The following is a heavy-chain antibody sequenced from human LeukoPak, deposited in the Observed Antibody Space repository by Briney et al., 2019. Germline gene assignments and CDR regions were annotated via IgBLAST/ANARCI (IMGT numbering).Heavy chain of an antibody. V-gene: IGHV1-69*04. CDR1: GGTFSSYA. J-gene: IGHJ4*02. Sequence: PVKVSCKASGGTFSSYAISWVRQAPGQGLEWMGRIIPILGIANYAQKFQGRVTITADKSTSTAYMELSSLRSEDTAVYYCARDRGLGDRAPIDYWGQGTLVTVSS. CDR2: IIPILGIA. CDR3: ARDRGLGDRAPIDY. D-gene: IGHD2-21*01.